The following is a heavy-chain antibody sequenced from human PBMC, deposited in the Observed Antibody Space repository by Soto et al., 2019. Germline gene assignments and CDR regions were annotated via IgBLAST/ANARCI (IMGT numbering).Heavy chain of an antibody. D-gene: IGHD2-15*01. J-gene: IGHJ6*02. CDR1: GGSVSSGSYY. V-gene: IGHV4-61*01. CDR2: IYYSGST. CDR3: ARDRIVEDYYYGMDV. Sequence: LSLTCTVSGGSVSSGSYYWSWIRQPPGKGLEWIGYIYYSGSTNYNPSLKSRVTISVDTSKNQFSLKLSSVAAADTAVYYCARDRIVEDYYYGMDVWGQGTTVTVSS.